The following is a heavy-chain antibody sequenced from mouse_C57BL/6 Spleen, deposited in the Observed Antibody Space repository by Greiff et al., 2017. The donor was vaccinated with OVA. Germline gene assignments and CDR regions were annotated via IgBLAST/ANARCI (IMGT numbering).Heavy chain of an antibody. V-gene: IGHV1-55*01. CDR1: GYTFTSYC. Sequence: QVQLQQPGAELVKPGASVKMSCKASGYTFTSYCIPWVKQRPGQGLEWIGDIYPGSGSTNYNEKFKSKATLTVDTSSSTAYMQLSSLTSEDSAVLYGARRYGNSYYYAMDDWGQGTSVTVSS. CDR2: IYPGSGST. J-gene: IGHJ4*01. CDR3: ARRYGNSYYYAMDD. D-gene: IGHD2-1*01.